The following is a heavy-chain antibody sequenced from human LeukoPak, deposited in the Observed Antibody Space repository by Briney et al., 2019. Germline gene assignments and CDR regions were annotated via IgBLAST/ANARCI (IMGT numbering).Heavy chain of an antibody. CDR1: GYTFTSYD. J-gene: IGHJ6*03. CDR2: MNPNSGNT. Sequence: ASVKVSCKASGYTFTSYDINWVRQATGQGLEWMGWMNPNSGNTGYAQKFQGRVTTTRNTSISTAYMELSSLRSEDTAVYYCATTSSAGGIYYYYMDVWGKGTTVTVSS. V-gene: IGHV1-8*01. D-gene: IGHD6-13*01. CDR3: ATTSSAGGIYYYYMDV.